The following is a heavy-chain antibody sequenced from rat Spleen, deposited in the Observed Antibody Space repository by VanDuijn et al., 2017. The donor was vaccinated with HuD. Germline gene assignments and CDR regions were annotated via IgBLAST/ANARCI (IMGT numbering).Heavy chain of an antibody. CDR2: ISPSGVT. J-gene: IGHJ3*01. V-gene: IGHV5-25*01. CDR1: GFTFSNYG. CDR3: VRQDTSGYSNWFAY. D-gene: IGHD4-3*01. Sequence: EVQLVESGGGLVQPGRSMKLSCAASGFTFSNYGMAWVRQTPTKGLEWVASISPSGVTYYRDSVKGRFTVSRENTERTLYLLVDSLRSEDTATYYCVRQDTSGYSNWFAYWGQGTLVTVSS.